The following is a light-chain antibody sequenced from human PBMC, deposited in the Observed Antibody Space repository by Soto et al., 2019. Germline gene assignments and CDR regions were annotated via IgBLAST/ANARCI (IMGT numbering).Light chain of an antibody. Sequence: QSALTQPASVSGSPGQSITISCTGTSSDVGGYNYVSWYQQHPGKAPKLMIYEVSNRPSGVSNRFSGSKSGSTASLTISGLQAEDEADYYCSSYTSSSTVVFGGGTKVTGL. CDR3: SSYTSSSTVV. CDR1: SSDVGGYNY. J-gene: IGLJ2*01. V-gene: IGLV2-14*01. CDR2: EVS.